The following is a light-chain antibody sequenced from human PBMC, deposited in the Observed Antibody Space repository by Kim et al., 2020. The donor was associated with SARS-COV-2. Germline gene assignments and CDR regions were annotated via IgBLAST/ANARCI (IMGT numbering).Light chain of an antibody. CDR3: QKYNNAPLFT. CDR2: AVS. J-gene: IGKJ3*01. CDR1: RDINNF. Sequence: SVGDRVTITCRASRDINNFLAWYQQKPGKVPNLLIYAVSTLQSGVPSRFRGGGSGTDFTLTISSLQPEDVATYYCQKYNNAPLFTFGPGTKVDIK. V-gene: IGKV1-27*01.